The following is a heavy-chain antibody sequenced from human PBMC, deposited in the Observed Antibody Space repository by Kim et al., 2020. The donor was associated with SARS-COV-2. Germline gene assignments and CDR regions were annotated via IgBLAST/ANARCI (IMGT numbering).Heavy chain of an antibody. CDR1: GGSISSYY. D-gene: IGHD6-19*01. V-gene: IGHV4-4*07. Sequence: SETLSLTCTVSGGSISSYYWSWIRQPAGKGLEWIGRIYTTGSAYYNPSLKSRVTMSVDTSKNQFSLNLSSVTAADTAVYYCARDLGSSGFDWFDPWGQGTLVTVSS. CDR3: ARDLGSSGFDWFDP. J-gene: IGHJ5*02. CDR2: IYTTGSA.